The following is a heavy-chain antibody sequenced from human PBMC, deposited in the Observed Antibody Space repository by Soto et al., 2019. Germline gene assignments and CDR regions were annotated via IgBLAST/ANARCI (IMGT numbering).Heavy chain of an antibody. J-gene: IGHJ6*02. CDR2: ISAYNGNT. Sequence: ASVKVSCKASGYTFTSYGISWVRQAPGQGLEWMGWISAYNGNTNYAQKLQGRVTMTTATCTSTTYMELRSLRSDDTAVYYCARHRIAGYSSSWYWGRDYYYYGMDVWGQGTTVTVSS. V-gene: IGHV1-18*04. CDR3: ARHRIAGYSSSWYWGRDYYYYGMDV. D-gene: IGHD6-13*01. CDR1: GYTFTSYG.